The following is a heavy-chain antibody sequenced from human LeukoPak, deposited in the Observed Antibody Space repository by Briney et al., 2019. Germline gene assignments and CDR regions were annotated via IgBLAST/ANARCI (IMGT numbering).Heavy chain of an antibody. CDR3: ARFVPREVIGLYYFDY. CDR1: GFTFSSYW. D-gene: IGHD3-10*01. J-gene: IGHJ4*02. CDR2: INSDGSST. Sequence: GGSLRLSCAASGFTFSSYWMHWVRQAPGKGLVWVSRINSDGSSTSYADSVKGRFTISRDNAKNTLYLQMNSLRAEDTAVYYCARFVPREVIGLYYFDYWGQGTLVTVSS. V-gene: IGHV3-74*01.